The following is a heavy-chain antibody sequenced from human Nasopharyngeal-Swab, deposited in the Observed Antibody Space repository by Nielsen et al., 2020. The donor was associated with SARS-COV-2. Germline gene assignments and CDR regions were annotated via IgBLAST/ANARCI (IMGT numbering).Heavy chain of an antibody. CDR1: GFTFSSYG. D-gene: IGHD3-10*01. Sequence: GGSLRLSCAASGFTFSSYGMHWVRQAPGKGLEWVAVIWYDGSNKYYADSVKGRFTISRDNSKNTLYLQMNSLRAKDTAVYYCAKDREATYYYGSGSFDYWGQGTLVTVSS. J-gene: IGHJ4*02. CDR2: IWYDGSNK. V-gene: IGHV3-33*06. CDR3: AKDREATYYYGSGSFDY.